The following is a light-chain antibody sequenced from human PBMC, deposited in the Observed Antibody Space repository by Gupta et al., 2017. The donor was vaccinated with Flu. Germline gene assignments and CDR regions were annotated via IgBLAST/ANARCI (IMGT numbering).Light chain of an antibody. CDR3: QHRNNWLT. J-gene: IGKJ4*01. Sequence: SPATVSLSPGERASLSCRASQSVGSYLAWYQQKPGRAPRLLIYDASNRATGIPARFSGSGSGTDFTLTSSSLEPEDFAVYYCQHRNNWLTFGGGTKVEIK. CDR2: DAS. V-gene: IGKV3-11*01. CDR1: QSVGSY.